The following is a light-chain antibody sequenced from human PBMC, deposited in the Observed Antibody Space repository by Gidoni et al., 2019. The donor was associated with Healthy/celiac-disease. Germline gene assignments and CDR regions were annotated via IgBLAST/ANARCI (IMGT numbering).Light chain of an antibody. CDR1: QSLLHSDGKPY. CDR3: MQGIHLPIT. J-gene: IGKJ5*01. CDR2: EVS. V-gene: IGKV2-29*02. Sequence: IVMTQTPLSLSVTPGQPASISCQAMQSLLHSDGKPYLYWYLQKPGQSPQLIIYEVSSRFSGVPARFSGSGSGTYFTLKISRVEAEDVGVYYCMQGIHLPITFGQGTRLEIK.